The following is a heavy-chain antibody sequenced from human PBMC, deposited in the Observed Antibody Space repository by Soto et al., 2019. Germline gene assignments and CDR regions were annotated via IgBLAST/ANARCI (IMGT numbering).Heavy chain of an antibody. Sequence: EVKLVESGGGLVQPGGSLRLSCAASGFTLSAYSMNWFRQAPGKGLEWVSYISTGSTTIYYADSVKGRFTISRDNAKNSLSLQMNSLRDEDTAVYYCARDCGDYGDNYYGLDVWGQGTTVTVSS. CDR3: ARDCGDYGDNYYGLDV. V-gene: IGHV3-48*02. CDR2: ISTGSTTI. CDR1: GFTLSAYS. D-gene: IGHD4-17*01. J-gene: IGHJ6*02.